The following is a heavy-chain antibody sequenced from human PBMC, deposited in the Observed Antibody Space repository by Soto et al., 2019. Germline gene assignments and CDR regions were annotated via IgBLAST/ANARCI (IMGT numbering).Heavy chain of an antibody. CDR1: GFSFSDYG. CDR2: IWSDGSRK. D-gene: IGHD2-15*01. V-gene: IGHV3-33*01. CDR3: ARDALGYCLKSRCAPSDFTAVDL. Sequence: QVQMVESGGGVVQPGKSLRLSCAVSGFSFSDYGMHWVRQAPGKGLEWVAVIWSDGSRKYYGPSVQGRFTISRVNSKSTVYLQMSNLRVDDTATYYCARDALGYCLKSRCAPSDFTAVDLWGQGTQVIVSS. J-gene: IGHJ5*02.